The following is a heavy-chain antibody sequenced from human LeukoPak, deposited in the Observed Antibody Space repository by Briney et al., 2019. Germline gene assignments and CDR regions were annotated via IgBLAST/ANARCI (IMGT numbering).Heavy chain of an antibody. CDR2: FYRGDST. CDR1: GFTVSSSY. J-gene: IGHJ4*02. CDR3: ARDLGYCTNGVCHTGFDY. V-gene: IGHV3-53*01. D-gene: IGHD2-8*01. Sequence: GGSLRLSCAASGFTVSSSYMYWVRQAPGKGLEWVSFFYRGDSTYYAESVRGRFTISRDNSKNTLYLLMNSLIPEDTAVYYCARDLGYCTNGVCHTGFDYWGQGTLVAVSS.